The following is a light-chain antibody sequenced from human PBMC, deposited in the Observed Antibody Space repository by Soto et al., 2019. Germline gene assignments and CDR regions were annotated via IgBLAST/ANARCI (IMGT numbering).Light chain of an antibody. CDR3: QQYGGSRLVT. J-gene: IGKJ4*01. Sequence: ETVLTQSPGTLSLSPGERATLSCRASQSISSGYLAWYQQRPGQAPRLLISGASNRATGIPDRFSGSGSGLDFTLNISSLEPEDFGVYYCQQYGGSRLVTFGGGTKVAIK. CDR1: QSISSGY. V-gene: IGKV3-20*01. CDR2: GAS.